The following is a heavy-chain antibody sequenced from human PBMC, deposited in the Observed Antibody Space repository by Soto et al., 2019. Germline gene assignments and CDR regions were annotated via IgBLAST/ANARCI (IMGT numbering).Heavy chain of an antibody. Sequence: GESLKISCKGSGYSFTSYWISWVRQMPGKGLEWMGRIDPSDSYTNYSPSFQGHVTISADKSISTAYLQWSSLKASDTAMYYCARRPAPYCSSTSCYDWFDPWGQGTLVTVSS. D-gene: IGHD2-2*01. V-gene: IGHV5-10-1*01. CDR1: GYSFTSYW. CDR3: ARRPAPYCSSTSCYDWFDP. J-gene: IGHJ5*02. CDR2: IDPSDSYT.